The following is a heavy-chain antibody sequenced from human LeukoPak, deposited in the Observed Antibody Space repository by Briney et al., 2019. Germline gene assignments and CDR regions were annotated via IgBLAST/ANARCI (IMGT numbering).Heavy chain of an antibody. Sequence: GAPVKVSCEASGYTFTSYGISWVRQAPGQGLEWMGWISAYNGNTNYAQKLQGRVTMTTDTSTSTAYMELRSLRSDDTAVYHCAIIAAAGSFDYWGQGTLVTVSS. CDR1: GYTFTSYG. J-gene: IGHJ4*02. V-gene: IGHV1-18*04. D-gene: IGHD6-13*01. CDR2: ISAYNGNT. CDR3: AIIAAAGSFDY.